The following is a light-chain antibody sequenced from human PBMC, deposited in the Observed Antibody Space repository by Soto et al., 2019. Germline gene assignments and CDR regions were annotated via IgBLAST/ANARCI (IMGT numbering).Light chain of an antibody. CDR1: SGHSSYA. CDR3: PTWGSGTVV. Sequence: QLVLTQSPSASASLGASVKLTCTLSSGHSSYAIAWHQQQPEKGPRYLMKLNSDGRHSKGDGIPDRFSGSSSGAERYLTISSLQSEDEADYYCPTWGSGTVVFGGGTKLTVL. V-gene: IGLV4-69*01. CDR2: LNSDGRH. J-gene: IGLJ2*01.